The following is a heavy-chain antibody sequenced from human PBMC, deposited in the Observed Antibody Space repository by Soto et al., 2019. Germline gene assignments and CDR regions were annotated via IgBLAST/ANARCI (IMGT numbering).Heavy chain of an antibody. CDR2: IDPSDSYI. CDR1: GYTFSGQW. CDR3: ARHGAAIWLGY. V-gene: IGHV5-10-1*01. D-gene: IGHD6-19*01. J-gene: IGHJ4*02. Sequence: GESLKISCKTSGYTFSGQWISWVRQVPGKGLQWMGNIDPSDSYINYNPAFRGHVTFSVDKSSSTAYLHWRSLGPSDTAIYYCARHGAAIWLGYWGQGTLVTASS.